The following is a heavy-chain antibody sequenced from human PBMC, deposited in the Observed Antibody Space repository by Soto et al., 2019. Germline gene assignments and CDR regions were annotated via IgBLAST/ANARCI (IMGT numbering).Heavy chain of an antibody. CDR2: IIPIFGTA. V-gene: IGHV1-69*13. J-gene: IGHJ6*02. D-gene: IGHD5-18*01. CDR1: GGTFSSYA. Sequence: WASVKVSCKASGGTFSSYAISWVRQAPGQGLEWMGGIIPIFGTANYAQKFQGRVTITADESTSTAYMELSSLRSEDTAVYYCASIPHVDTAMEMYYYYYGMDVWGQGTTVTVSS. CDR3: ASIPHVDTAMEMYYYYYGMDV.